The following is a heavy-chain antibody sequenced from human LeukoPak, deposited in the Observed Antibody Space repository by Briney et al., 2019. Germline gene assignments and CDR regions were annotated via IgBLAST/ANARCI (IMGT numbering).Heavy chain of an antibody. CDR2: INPNGGGS. CDR1: GHSFTTYY. D-gene: IGHD4-17*01. CDR3: ATSSEFGDNAELEV. V-gene: IGHV1-46*04. J-gene: IGHJ1*01. Sequence: ASVTVSCKASGHSFTTYYIHWVRQAPGQGLEWMGIINPNGGGSTYAQKLQGRVRMTRDMSTTTFYMEMTTLISEDTAVYYCATSSEFGDNAELEVWGQGTLVTVSS.